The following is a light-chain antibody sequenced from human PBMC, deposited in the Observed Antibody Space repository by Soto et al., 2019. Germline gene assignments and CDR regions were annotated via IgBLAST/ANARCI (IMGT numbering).Light chain of an antibody. CDR1: QSISSW. CDR2: KAS. J-gene: IGKJ1*01. Sequence: DIQMTQSPSTLSASVGDRVTITCRASQSISSWLAWYQQKPGKAPKLLIYKASSLESGVPSRFSGSGSGTEVTLTISSLQPDDFATYYCQHYNSYPGWTFGQGTKVEIK. CDR3: QHYNSYPGWT. V-gene: IGKV1-5*03.